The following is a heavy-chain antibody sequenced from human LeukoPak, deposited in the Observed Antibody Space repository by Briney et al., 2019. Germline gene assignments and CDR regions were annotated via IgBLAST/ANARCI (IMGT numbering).Heavy chain of an antibody. J-gene: IGHJ4*02. CDR1: GXSFSKIW. CDR3: TTLVF. CDR2: IKSKSDGETT. V-gene: IGHV3-15*01. D-gene: IGHD6-6*01. Sequence: PGGSLRLSWAAPGXSFSKIWMSWVRQAPGKGLEWVGRIKSKSDGETTGYAAFVRGGFTISRDDSKNTLYLDMNSLETEDTAVYYCTTLVFWGQGTPVIVSS.